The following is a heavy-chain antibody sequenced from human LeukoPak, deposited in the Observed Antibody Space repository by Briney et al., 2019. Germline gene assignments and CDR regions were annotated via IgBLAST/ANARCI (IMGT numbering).Heavy chain of an antibody. J-gene: IGHJ3*02. CDR3: ARATSKQLAGYLPDGVDI. CDR2: FSSRGSYV. V-gene: IGHV3-21*01. D-gene: IGHD3-9*01. Sequence: EAGGSLRLSCTASGLTLSSYGMKWARQARGEGLEWVSSFSSRGSYVYYADWVERRFHIPRDNAKNSLSLQLNSLRAGDAAVFCCARATSKQLAGYLPDGVDIWGQGTMVPVSS. CDR1: GLTLSSYG.